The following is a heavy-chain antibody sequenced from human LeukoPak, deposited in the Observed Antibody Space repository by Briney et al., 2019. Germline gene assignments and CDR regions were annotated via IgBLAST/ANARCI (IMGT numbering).Heavy chain of an antibody. CDR2: INHSGST. D-gene: IGHD3-10*01. J-gene: IGHJ3*02. CDR3: ARGWWFGELFSGAYAFDI. V-gene: IGHV4-34*01. CDR1: GASFSGYY. Sequence: PSETLSLTCAVSGASFSGYYWSWIRQPPGKGLEWIGEINHSGSTNYNPSLKSRVTISVDTSKNQFSLKLSSVTAADTAVYYCARGWWFGELFSGAYAFDIWGQGTMVTVSS.